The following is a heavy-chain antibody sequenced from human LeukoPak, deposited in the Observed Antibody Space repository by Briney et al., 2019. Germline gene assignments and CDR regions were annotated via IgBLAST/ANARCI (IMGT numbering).Heavy chain of an antibody. CDR2: INSDGSNS. J-gene: IGHJ4*02. Sequence: GSLRLSCAASGFTFSSYWMHWVRQAPGKGLVWVSRINSDGSNSRYADSVKGRFTISRDNAKNTLYLQMTSLRAEDTAVYYCARDTGSYYNVDYWGQGTLVTVSS. CDR1: GFTFSSYW. CDR3: ARDTGSYYNVDY. V-gene: IGHV3-74*01. D-gene: IGHD3-10*01.